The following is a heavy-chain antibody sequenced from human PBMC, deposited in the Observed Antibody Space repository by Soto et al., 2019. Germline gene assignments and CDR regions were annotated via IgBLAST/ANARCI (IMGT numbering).Heavy chain of an antibody. CDR3: APWLLQEHAYDV. D-gene: IGHD1-26*01. Sequence: DVQLVESGGGLIQPGGSLRLSCAAFGLTVSGKKYMAWVRQAPGKGLEWVSGLYDVDGTYYADSVKGRFTVSSDSSKTIVYLEMNNLRPDDTAIYYCAPWLLQEHAYDVWGLGTTVTVSS. CDR2: LYDVDGT. J-gene: IGHJ3*01. V-gene: IGHV3-53*01. CDR1: GLTVSGKKY.